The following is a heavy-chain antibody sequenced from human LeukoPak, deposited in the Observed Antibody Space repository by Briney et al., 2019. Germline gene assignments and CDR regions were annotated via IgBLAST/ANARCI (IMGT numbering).Heavy chain of an antibody. D-gene: IGHD7-27*01. CDR1: GFTFNNYG. J-gene: IGHJ4*02. Sequence: GGSLRLSCAASGFTFNNYGMHWVRQAPGKGLEWVAFIRYNGNNQYYADSVKGRFTISRDNSKNTLYLQMNSLRAEDTAVYYCTREEGGKLGIDYYFDYWGQGTLVTVSS. V-gene: IGHV3-30*02. CDR3: TREEGGKLGIDYYFDY. CDR2: IRYNGNNQ.